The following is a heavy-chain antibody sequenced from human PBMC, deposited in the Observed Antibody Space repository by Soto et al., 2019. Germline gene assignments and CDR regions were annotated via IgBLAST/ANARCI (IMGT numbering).Heavy chain of an antibody. J-gene: IGHJ6*02. Sequence: GGSLRLSCAASGFTFSNAWMSWVRQAPGKGLEWVGRIKSKTDGGTTDYAAPVKGRFTISRDDSKNTLYLQMNSLKTEDTAVYYCTTGKIDYDFWSGYYYYGMDVWGQGTTVTVPS. CDR1: GFTFSNAW. CDR3: TTGKIDYDFWSGYYYYGMDV. CDR2: IKSKTDGGTT. V-gene: IGHV3-15*01. D-gene: IGHD3-3*01.